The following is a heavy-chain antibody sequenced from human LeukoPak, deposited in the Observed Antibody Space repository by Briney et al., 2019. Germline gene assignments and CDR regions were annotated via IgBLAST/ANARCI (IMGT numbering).Heavy chain of an antibody. V-gene: IGHV3-74*01. D-gene: IGHD2-15*01. CDR2: IKSDGSST. J-gene: IGHJ4*02. Sequence: GGSLRLSCAASGFTFSGSWMHWVRQAPGKGLMWVSRIKSDGSSTTYADSVKGRFTISRDNAKNTLYLQMNSLRAEDTAVYYCAKAPAYCSGGTCYDYWGQGSLVTVSS. CDR3: AKAPAYCSGGTCYDY. CDR1: GFTFSGSW.